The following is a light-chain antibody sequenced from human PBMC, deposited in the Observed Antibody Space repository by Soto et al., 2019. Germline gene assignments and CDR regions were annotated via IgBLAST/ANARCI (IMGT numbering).Light chain of an antibody. J-gene: IGKJ2*01. V-gene: IGKV3-20*01. CDR3: QHFGGSSYT. CDR2: GAS. Sequence: DIVLTQSPGTLSLSPGETATLSCRASQSVNSNYLAWYQQKPGQAPRLLIYGASARATGIPVRFSGSGSGTDFTLAISRLEPEDFAVYYCQHFGGSSYTFGQGTKLEIK. CDR1: QSVNSNY.